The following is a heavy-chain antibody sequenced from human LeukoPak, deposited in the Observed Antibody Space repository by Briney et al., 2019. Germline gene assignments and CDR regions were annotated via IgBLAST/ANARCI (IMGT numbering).Heavy chain of an antibody. Sequence: PGRSLRLSCAASGFTFSSYAMHWVRQAPGKGLEWVAVISYDGSNKYYADSVKGRFTISRDNSKNTLYLQMNSLRAEDTAVYYCAREARNNWNDQGPDAFDIWGQGTMVTVSS. CDR1: GFTFSSYA. CDR3: AREARNNWNDQGPDAFDI. D-gene: IGHD1-20*01. V-gene: IGHV3-30-3*01. J-gene: IGHJ3*02. CDR2: ISYDGSNK.